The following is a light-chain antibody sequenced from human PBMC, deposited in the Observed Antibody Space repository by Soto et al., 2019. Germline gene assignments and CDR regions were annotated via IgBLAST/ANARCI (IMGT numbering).Light chain of an antibody. V-gene: IGKV3-20*01. CDR1: QTVSSAY. CDR2: GAS. J-gene: IGKJ2*01. CDR3: QQYGSSSLYS. Sequence: DIVLTQSPGTLSLSPGERATLSCRTSQTVSSAYLAWYKQKPGQAPRLLIYGASSRATGIPDRFSGSGSGTDFTLTISRLEPEDSAVYYCQQYGSSSLYSFGQGTKLEIK.